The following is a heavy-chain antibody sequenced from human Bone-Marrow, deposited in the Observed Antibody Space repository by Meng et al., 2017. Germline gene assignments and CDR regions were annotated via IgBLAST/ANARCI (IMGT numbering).Heavy chain of an antibody. CDR1: GFSVSTRGGG. Sequence: QITLKESGPTLVKPTPTLTLTCTFSGFSVSTRGGGVGWIRQPPGKALEWLALIYWDDDKRYSPSLKGRLTITRDTSKNQVVLTMTNMDPVDTATYYCAHSPYASGVRRDFDYWGQGTLVTVSS. CDR2: IYWDDDK. V-gene: IGHV2-5*02. J-gene: IGHJ4*02. D-gene: IGHD3-10*01. CDR3: AHSPYASGVRRDFDY.